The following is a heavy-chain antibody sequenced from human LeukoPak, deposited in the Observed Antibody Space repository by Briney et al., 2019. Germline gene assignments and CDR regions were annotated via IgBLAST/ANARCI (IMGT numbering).Heavy chain of an antibody. CDR3: AKDGGHPDASYYFDY. Sequence: GGSLRLSCAASGFTFSDNYMSWIRQAPGKGLEWVSAISGSGGSTYYADSVKGRFTISRDNSKNTLYLQMNSLRAEDTAVYYCAKDGGHPDASYYFDYWGQGTLVTVSS. D-gene: IGHD2-8*01. V-gene: IGHV3-23*01. CDR1: GFTFSDNY. J-gene: IGHJ4*02. CDR2: ISGSGGST.